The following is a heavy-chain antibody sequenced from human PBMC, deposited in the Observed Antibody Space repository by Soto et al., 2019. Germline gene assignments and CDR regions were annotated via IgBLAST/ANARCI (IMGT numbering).Heavy chain of an antibody. Sequence: QITLNESGPTVVRPTETLTLTCRFSGFSLTTSGVGVGWIRQSPGKAPEWLALIYWDDDKRYSASLKSRLTIPKATYKNKVVLTVSDLDPTDTATYYCAHRVLRTVFGLVTTTAIYFDFWGQGTPVAVSS. D-gene: IGHD3-3*01. V-gene: IGHV2-5*02. CDR3: AHRVLRTVFGLVTTTAIYFDF. CDR2: IYWDDDK. CDR1: GFSLTTSGVG. J-gene: IGHJ4*02.